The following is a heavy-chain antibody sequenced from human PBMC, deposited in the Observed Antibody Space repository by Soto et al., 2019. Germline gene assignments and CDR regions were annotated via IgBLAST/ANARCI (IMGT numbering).Heavy chain of an antibody. D-gene: IGHD2-15*01. V-gene: IGHV1-18*01. Sequence: ASVQGSCKASAYIFPYYGSSWVRQAPGQGLEWVGWINPYSGDTNYAQKFQGRVTMTTDTSTSTAYMEVRSLISDDTAVYYCARGGHLLYFDYWGQGTLVTVSS. J-gene: IGHJ4*02. CDR2: INPYSGDT. CDR3: ARGGHLLYFDY. CDR1: AYIFPYYG.